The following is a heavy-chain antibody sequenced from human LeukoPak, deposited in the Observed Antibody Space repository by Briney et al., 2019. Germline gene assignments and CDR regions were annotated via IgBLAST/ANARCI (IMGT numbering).Heavy chain of an antibody. CDR3: ASGHYDYVWGSISSTNYFDN. J-gene: IGHJ4*02. V-gene: IGHV3-21*01. Sequence: PGGSLRLSCAASGFTFSSYAMSWVRQAPGEGLEWVSSISSSSDYIFYADSVKGRFTISRDNAQNSLYLQMNSLRVEDTAVYYCASGHYDYVWGSISSTNYFDNWGQGTLVTVSS. D-gene: IGHD3-16*01. CDR2: ISSSSDYI. CDR1: GFTFSSYA.